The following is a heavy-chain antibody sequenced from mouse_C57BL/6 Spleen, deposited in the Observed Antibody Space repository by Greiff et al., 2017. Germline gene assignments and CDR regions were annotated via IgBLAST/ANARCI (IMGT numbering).Heavy chain of an antibody. CDR3: ARQEIYYGNYGFDY. V-gene: IGHV5-9*01. CDR1: GFTFSSYT. Sequence: EVKLVESGGGLVKPGGSLKLSCAASGFTFSSYTMSWVRQTPEKRLEWVATISGGGGNSYYPDSVKGRFTISRDNAKNTLYLQMSSLRSEDTALYYCARQEIYYGNYGFDYGGQGTTLTVSS. CDR2: ISGGGGNS. J-gene: IGHJ2*01. D-gene: IGHD2-1*01.